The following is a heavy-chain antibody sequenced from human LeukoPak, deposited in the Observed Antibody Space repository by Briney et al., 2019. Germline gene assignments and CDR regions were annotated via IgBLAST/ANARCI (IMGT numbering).Heavy chain of an antibody. CDR1: GGSIRSYY. Sequence: SETLSLTCTVSGGSIRSYYWSWIRQPAGKGLEWIGRIYHSGSTNDNPSLKSRVTMSVDTSKNQFSLRLSSVTAADTAVYYCARDVGAGIAAAFDYWGQGTLVTASS. V-gene: IGHV4-4*07. J-gene: IGHJ4*02. CDR3: ARDVGAGIAAAFDY. CDR2: IYHSGST. D-gene: IGHD6-13*01.